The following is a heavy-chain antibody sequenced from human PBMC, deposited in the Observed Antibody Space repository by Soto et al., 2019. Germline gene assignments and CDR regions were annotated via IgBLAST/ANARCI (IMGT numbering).Heavy chain of an antibody. CDR2: IYYSGST. CDR3: ARGPGLSCTSCPRYYYYGMDV. CDR1: GGSVSSGSYY. D-gene: IGHD2-2*01. V-gene: IGHV4-61*01. Sequence: KPSETLSLTCTVSGGSVSSGSYYWSWIRQPPGKGLEWIGYIYYSGSTNYNPSLKSRVTISVDTSKNQFSLKLSSVTAADTAVYYCARGPGLSCTSCPRYYYYGMDVWGQGTTVTVSS. J-gene: IGHJ6*02.